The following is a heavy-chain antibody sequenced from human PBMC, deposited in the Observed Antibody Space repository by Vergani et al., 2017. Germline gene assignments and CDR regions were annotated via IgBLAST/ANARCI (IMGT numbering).Heavy chain of an antibody. CDR2: ISAYNGHT. D-gene: IGHD1-1*01. J-gene: IGHJ4*02. CDR3: ARDKRGRQSTGVLGY. Sequence: QVQLVQSGAEVKKPGASVKVSCKASGYTFISYGITWVRQAPGQGLEWMGWISAYNGHTNYAQKLQGRVTMTTDTSTSTVYMELSSLRSEDTAVYYCARDKRGRQSTGVLGYWGQGTLVTVSS. V-gene: IGHV1-18*04. CDR1: GYTFISYG.